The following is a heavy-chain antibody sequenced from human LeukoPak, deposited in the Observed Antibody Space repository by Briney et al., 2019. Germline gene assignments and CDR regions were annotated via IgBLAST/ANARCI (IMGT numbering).Heavy chain of an antibody. CDR3: ARDYDSSGYYGDAFGI. D-gene: IGHD3-22*01. V-gene: IGHV4-30-4*01. J-gene: IGHJ3*02. CDR1: GVSISSGDYY. CDR2: IYYSGST. Sequence: SQTLSLTCTVSGVSISSGDYYWSWIRQPPGKGLEWIGYIYYSGSTYYNPSLKSRVTISVDTSKNQFSLKLSSVTAADTAVYYCARDYDSSGYYGDAFGIWGQGTMVTVSS.